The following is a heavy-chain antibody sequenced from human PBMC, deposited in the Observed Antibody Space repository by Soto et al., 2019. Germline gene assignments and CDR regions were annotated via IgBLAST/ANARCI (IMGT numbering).Heavy chain of an antibody. V-gene: IGHV3-30-3*01. CDR3: ARDVYHDGTGYPLSGIDY. CDR1: GFTLRNYA. CDR2: ISQNESDK. Sequence: QVQLVESGGAVVQPGRSLRLSCAGSGFTLRNYAMHWVRQAPGKGLEWVALISQNESDKPSPDSVKGRFTTSRDSYTNTLYLQMNSLRPEDTAVYYCARDVYHDGTGYPLSGIDYRAQGTL. D-gene: IGHD3-22*01. J-gene: IGHJ4*02.